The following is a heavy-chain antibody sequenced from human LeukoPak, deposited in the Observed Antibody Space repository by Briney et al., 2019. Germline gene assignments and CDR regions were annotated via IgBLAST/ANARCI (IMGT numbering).Heavy chain of an antibody. CDR3: ARDSAYYGDYEEVTVSNDY. V-gene: IGHV3-21*01. D-gene: IGHD4-17*01. CDR1: GFTFSSYS. J-gene: IGHJ4*02. Sequence: GGSLRLSCAASGFTFSSYSMNWVRQAPGKGLEWVSSISSSSSYIYYADSVKGRFTISRDNAKNSLYLQMNSLRAEDTAVYYCARDSAYYGDYEEVTVSNDYWGQGTLVTVSS. CDR2: ISSSSSYI.